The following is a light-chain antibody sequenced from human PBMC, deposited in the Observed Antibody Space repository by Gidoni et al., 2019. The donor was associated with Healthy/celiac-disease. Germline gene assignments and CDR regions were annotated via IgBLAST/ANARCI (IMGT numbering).Light chain of an antibody. CDR1: QSISSY. CDR2: AAS. V-gene: IGKV1-39*01. J-gene: IGKJ1*01. Sequence: DIQMTQPPSSLSASVGDRVTSTCRASQSISSYLNWYQQKPGKAPKLLIYAASSLQSGVPSRFSGSGSGTDFTLTISSLHPEDFATFYCQQSYSTPVTFGQGTKVEIK. CDR3: QQSYSTPVT.